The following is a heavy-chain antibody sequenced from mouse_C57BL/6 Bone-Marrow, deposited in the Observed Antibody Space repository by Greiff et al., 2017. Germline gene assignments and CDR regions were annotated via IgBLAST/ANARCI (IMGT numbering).Heavy chain of an antibody. J-gene: IGHJ1*03. Sequence: DVQLQESGGGLVKPGGSLKLSCAASGFTFSSYAMSWVRQTPEKRLEWVATISDGGSYTYYPDNVKGRFTISRDNATNTMYLPMSHLRSEDTAMYYCARGTDVSSYGYFDVWGTGTTVTVSS. CDR2: ISDGGSYT. CDR1: GFTFSSYA. D-gene: IGHD1-1*01. V-gene: IGHV5-4*01. CDR3: ARGTDVSSYGYFDV.